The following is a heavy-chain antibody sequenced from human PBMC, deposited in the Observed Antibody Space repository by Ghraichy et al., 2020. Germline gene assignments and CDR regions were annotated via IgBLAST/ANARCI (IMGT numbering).Heavy chain of an antibody. CDR2: ISSSGGTT. J-gene: IGHJ3*01. Sequence: LSLTCAASGFTFSSYAMGWVRQAPGKGLEWVSTISSSGGTTYYADSVKGRFTISRDHSKNTLYLQMTSLSAEDTAVYYCAKGIAATGTGSAFDVWGQGTMVTVSS. D-gene: IGHD6-13*01. CDR3: AKGIAATGTGSAFDV. CDR1: GFTFSSYA. V-gene: IGHV3-23*01.